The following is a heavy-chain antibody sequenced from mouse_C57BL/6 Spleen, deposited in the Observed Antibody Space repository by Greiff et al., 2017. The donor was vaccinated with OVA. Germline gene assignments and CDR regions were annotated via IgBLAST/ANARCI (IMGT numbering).Heavy chain of an antibody. CDR3: AGYGSSLDY. D-gene: IGHD1-1*01. CDR1: GYTFTSYW. Sequence: VQLQESGAELVRPGSSVKLSCKASGYTFTSYWMHWVQQRPIQGLEWIGNIDPSDSEPHYNHKFKDKATLTVDKSSSTAYMQLSSRSSVDSAGDYCAGYGSSLDYWGQGTTLTVSS. V-gene: IGHV1-52*01. CDR2: IDPSDSEP. J-gene: IGHJ2*01.